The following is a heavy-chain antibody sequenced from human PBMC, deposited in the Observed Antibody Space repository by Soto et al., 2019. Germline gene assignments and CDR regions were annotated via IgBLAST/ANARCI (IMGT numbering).Heavy chain of an antibody. CDR1: GCSISSGGYY. D-gene: IGHD1-26*01. CDR3: ARRYGSAIDY. V-gene: IGHV4-31*03. Sequence: TLSLTCTVSGCSISSGGYYWSCIRQHPGKGLEWIGYIYYSGSTYYTPSLNSRVTISVDTSKKQFSLKLSSVTVADTAVYDCARRYGSAIDYWGQGTLVTVSS. J-gene: IGHJ4*02. CDR2: IYYSGST.